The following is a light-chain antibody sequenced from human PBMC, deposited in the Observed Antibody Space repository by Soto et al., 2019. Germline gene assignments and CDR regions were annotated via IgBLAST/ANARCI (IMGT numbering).Light chain of an antibody. Sequence: DILMTQSPSTLSASVGDRVTITCRASQSISSWLAWYQQKPGKAPKLLIYDASSLESGVPSRFSGSGSGTEFTLTISSLQPDDFATYYCQQYKKTFGQGTKVEIK. CDR2: DAS. J-gene: IGKJ1*01. CDR3: QQYKKT. V-gene: IGKV1-5*01. CDR1: QSISSW.